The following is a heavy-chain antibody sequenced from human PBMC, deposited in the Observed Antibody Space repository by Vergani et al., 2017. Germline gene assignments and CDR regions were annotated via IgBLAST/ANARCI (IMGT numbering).Heavy chain of an antibody. J-gene: IGHJ4*02. D-gene: IGHD3-22*01. V-gene: IGHV3-21*01. CDR1: GFTFSSFA. CDR2: ISSGSGSYI. CDR3: ARDVGSTDSFGSSGYERPYYFDY. Sequence: VQLVESGGGLVKPGGSVRLSCSASGFTFSSFAMIWVRQAPGKGLEWVSFISSGSGSYIYIADSMKGRFTISRDNAKNSLFLQMSSLRADDSAVYYCARDVGSTDSFGSSGYERPYYFDYWGQGTLVTVSS.